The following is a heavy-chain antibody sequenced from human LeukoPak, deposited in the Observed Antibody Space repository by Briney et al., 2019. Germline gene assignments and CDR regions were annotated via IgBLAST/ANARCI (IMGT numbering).Heavy chain of an antibody. D-gene: IGHD1-26*01. J-gene: IGHJ4*02. CDR3: ARDLGSYYGPFDY. Sequence: GGSLRLSCAASGFTLSSFWMSWVRQAPGKGLEWVANIKQDGSEKYYVGSVKGRFTISRDNAKNSLYLQMNSLRAEDTAVYYCARDLGSYYGPFDYWGQGTLVTVSS. CDR2: IKQDGSEK. V-gene: IGHV3-7*01. CDR1: GFTLSSFW.